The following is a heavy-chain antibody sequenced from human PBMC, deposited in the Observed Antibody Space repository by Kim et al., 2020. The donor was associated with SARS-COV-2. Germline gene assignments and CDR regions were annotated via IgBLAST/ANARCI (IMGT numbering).Heavy chain of an antibody. D-gene: IGHD2-15*01. V-gene: IGHV5-51*01. CDR3: ARIGGY. Sequence: SPGDSDTRYTPSFQGQVTISADKSISTAYLQWSSLKASDTAMYYCARIGGYWGQGTLVTVSS. J-gene: IGHJ4*02. CDR2: SPGDSDT.